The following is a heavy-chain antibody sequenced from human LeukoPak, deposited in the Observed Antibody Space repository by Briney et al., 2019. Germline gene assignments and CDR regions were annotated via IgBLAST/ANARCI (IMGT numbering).Heavy chain of an antibody. D-gene: IGHD6-13*01. V-gene: IGHV3-23*01. CDR3: AKAAAAPGFDF. CDR2: ITGSGGRT. Sequence: GGSLRLSCAASGFTFSSYAMSWVRQAPGKGLEWVSAITGSGGRTYYADSVKGRFTISRDNSKNTIYLQMNSLRAEDTALYYCAKAAAAPGFDFWGQGTLVTVSS. CDR1: GFTFSSYA. J-gene: IGHJ4*02.